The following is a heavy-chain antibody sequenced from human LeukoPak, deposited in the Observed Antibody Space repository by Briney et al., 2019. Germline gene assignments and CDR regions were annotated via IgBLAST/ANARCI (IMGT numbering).Heavy chain of an antibody. D-gene: IGHD2-15*01. Sequence: GGSLRLSCAPSGFIFSNYWMHWVRQVPGKGLVCVSHINGDGTSTSYADSVKGRFTISRDNARNTLYLQMNSLRPEDTAVYYCGRGYPVAAKAYWGQGTLVTVSS. CDR1: GFIFSNYW. V-gene: IGHV3-74*01. CDR3: GRGYPVAAKAY. J-gene: IGHJ4*02. CDR2: INGDGTST.